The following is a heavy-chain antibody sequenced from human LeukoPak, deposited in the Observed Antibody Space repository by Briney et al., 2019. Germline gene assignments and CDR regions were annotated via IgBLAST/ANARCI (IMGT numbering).Heavy chain of an antibody. Sequence: PSETLSLTCAVYGGSFSGYYWSWIRQPPGKGLEWIGEINHSGSTNYNPSLKSRVTISVDTSKNQFSLKLSSVTAADTAVYYCARSPYSSGWRYYYYGMDVWGQGTTVTVSS. J-gene: IGHJ6*02. CDR3: ARSPYSSGWRYYYYGMDV. V-gene: IGHV4-34*01. CDR1: GGSFSGYY. CDR2: INHSGST. D-gene: IGHD6-19*01.